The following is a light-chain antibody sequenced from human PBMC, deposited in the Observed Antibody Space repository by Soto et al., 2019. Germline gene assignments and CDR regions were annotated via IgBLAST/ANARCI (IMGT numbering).Light chain of an antibody. J-gene: IGKJ1*01. CDR2: GAS. V-gene: IGKV3-20*01. Sequence: EIFLTQSPDTLSLSPGERATLTCRASQSVTNYIAWYQQKPGQAPRLLIHGASNRASGIPDRFSGSGSGTDFTLTISRLEPEDFAVYYCQQYGSSPRTFGQGTKVDIK. CDR1: QSVTNY. CDR3: QQYGSSPRT.